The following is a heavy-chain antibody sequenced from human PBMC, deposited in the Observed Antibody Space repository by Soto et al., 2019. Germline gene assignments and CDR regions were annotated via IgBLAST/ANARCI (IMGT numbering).Heavy chain of an antibody. Sequence: QVQLVQSGAEVKKPGSSVKVSCKASGGTFSSYTISWVRQAPGQGLEWMGRIIPILGIANYAQKFQGRVTITADKSTSTAYMVLSSLRSEDTAVYYCARDRGDGYNLSWGQGTLVTVSS. D-gene: IGHD5-12*01. V-gene: IGHV1-69*08. CDR2: IIPILGIA. J-gene: IGHJ4*02. CDR1: GGTFSSYT. CDR3: ARDRGDGYNLS.